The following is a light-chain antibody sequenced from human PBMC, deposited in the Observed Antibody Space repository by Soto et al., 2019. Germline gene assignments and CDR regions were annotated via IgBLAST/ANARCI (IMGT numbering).Light chain of an antibody. Sequence: QSVLTQPASVSGAPGQSITISCTGTSSDVGGYNYVSWYQQHPGKAPKLMIYEVSNRPSGVSNRFSGSKSGNTASLTISGLQAEDEADYYCSSDTSSSTLVFGSETKVAVL. CDR3: SSDTSSSTLV. CDR2: EVS. V-gene: IGLV2-14*01. CDR1: SSDVGGYNY. J-gene: IGLJ1*01.